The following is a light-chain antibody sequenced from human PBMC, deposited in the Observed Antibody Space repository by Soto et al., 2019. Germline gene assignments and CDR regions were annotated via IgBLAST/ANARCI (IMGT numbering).Light chain of an antibody. Sequence: QSALTQPRSVSGSPGQSVTISCTGTSSDVGDYDYVSWYQQHPGKASKLMIYNVSKRPSGVPDRFSGSKSGNTASLTISGLQAKDEADYYCCSYAGSYTYVFGTGTKVTVL. J-gene: IGLJ1*01. CDR1: SSDVGDYDY. CDR3: CSYAGSYTYV. V-gene: IGLV2-11*01. CDR2: NVS.